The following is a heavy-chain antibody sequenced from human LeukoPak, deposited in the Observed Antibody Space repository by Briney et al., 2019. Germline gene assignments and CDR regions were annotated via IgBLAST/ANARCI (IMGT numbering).Heavy chain of an antibody. Sequence: SETLSLTCTVSGGSISSSSYYWGWIRQPPGKGLEWIGSIYYSGITYYNPSLKSRVTISVDTSKNQFSLKLSSVTAADTAVYYCASRRSMVATIGGFDYWGQGTLVTVSS. J-gene: IGHJ4*02. D-gene: IGHD5-12*01. V-gene: IGHV4-39*01. CDR2: IYYSGIT. CDR3: ASRRSMVATIGGFDY. CDR1: GGSISSSSYY.